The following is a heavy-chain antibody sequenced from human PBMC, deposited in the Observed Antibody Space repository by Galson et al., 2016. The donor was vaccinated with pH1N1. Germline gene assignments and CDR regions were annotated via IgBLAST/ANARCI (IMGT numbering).Heavy chain of an antibody. Sequence: SVKVSCKASGYTLTSYDINWVRQATGQGLEWMGWMNPNNGNADYAPKFQGRATLTRNASKNTAYMELSSLTSEDTAVYYCARGPVYWYFDLWGRGTPVIVSS. V-gene: IGHV1-8*01. CDR1: GYTLTSYD. CDR3: ARGPVYWYFDL. CDR2: MNPNNGNA. J-gene: IGHJ2*01.